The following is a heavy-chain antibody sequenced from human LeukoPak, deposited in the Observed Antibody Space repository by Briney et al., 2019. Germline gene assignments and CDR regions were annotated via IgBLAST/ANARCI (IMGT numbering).Heavy chain of an antibody. CDR2: INPNSGGT. CDR3: ARDISHDYGEIY. J-gene: IGHJ4*02. D-gene: IGHD4-17*01. V-gene: IGHV1-2*02. Sequence: GASVKVSCKASGYTFTGYYMHWVRQAPGQGLEWMGWINPNSGGTNYAPKFQGRVTMTRDTSISTAYMELSRLRSDDTAVYYCARDISHDYGEIYWGQGTLVTVSS. CDR1: GYTFTGYY.